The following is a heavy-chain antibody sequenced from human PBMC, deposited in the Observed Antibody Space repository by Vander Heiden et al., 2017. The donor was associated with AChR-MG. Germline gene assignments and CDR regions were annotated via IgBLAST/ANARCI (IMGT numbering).Heavy chain of an antibody. D-gene: IGHD3-10*01. Sequence: QVQLQESGPGLVKPSETLSLTCTVSGGSISSYYWSWIRQPPGKGLEWIGYIYYSGSTNYNPSLKRRVTISVDTSKNQFSLKLSSVTAAETAVYYCARHKIVLEPRVRGVIFDYWGQGTLVTVSS. CDR1: GGSISSYY. CDR3: ARHKIVLEPRVRGVIFDY. J-gene: IGHJ4*02. CDR2: IYYSGST. V-gene: IGHV4-59*08.